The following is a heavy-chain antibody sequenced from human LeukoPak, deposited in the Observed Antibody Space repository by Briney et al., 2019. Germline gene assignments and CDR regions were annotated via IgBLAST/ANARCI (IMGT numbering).Heavy chain of an antibody. CDR2: ISNSGGST. CDR3: ARAWSRVDPFDM. Sequence: GTLRLSCAASGFTFSSYGMSWVRQAPGKGLEWVSVISNSGGSTDYADSVKGRFTISRDNSKNTLYLQMNNLSAEDTAVYYCARAWSRVDPFDMWGQGTMVTVSS. V-gene: IGHV3-23*01. D-gene: IGHD2-8*02. CDR1: GFTFSSYG. J-gene: IGHJ3*02.